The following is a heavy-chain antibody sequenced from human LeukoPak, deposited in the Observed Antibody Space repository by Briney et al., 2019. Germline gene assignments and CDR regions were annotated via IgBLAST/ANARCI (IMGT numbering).Heavy chain of an antibody. D-gene: IGHD1-1*01. J-gene: IGHJ4*02. CDR2: IYYRGST. CDR3: ATVTGTTPFDY. Sequence: SETLSLTCTVSGGSISSSTYYWGWIRQPPGRGLEWIGTIYYRGSTYYNPSLESRVTISVDTSKNHFSLKLRSVTAADTAVYFCATVTGTTPFDYWGQGTLVTVSS. V-gene: IGHV4-39*07. CDR1: GGSISSSTYY.